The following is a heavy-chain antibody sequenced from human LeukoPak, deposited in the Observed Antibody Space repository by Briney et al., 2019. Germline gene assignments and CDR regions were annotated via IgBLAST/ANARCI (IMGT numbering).Heavy chain of an antibody. CDR2: VKQDTSEK. CDR1: GFTFSNYW. CDR3: ARSSVATGGGDY. V-gene: IGHV3-7*01. Sequence: GGSLRLSCATSGFTFSNYWMAWVRQPPGKGLEGVANVKQDTSEKYYADSVKGRFTISRDNAKNSLYLQMSSLRAEDTAVYYCARSSVATGGGDYWGQGTLVSVSS. J-gene: IGHJ4*02. D-gene: IGHD6-13*01.